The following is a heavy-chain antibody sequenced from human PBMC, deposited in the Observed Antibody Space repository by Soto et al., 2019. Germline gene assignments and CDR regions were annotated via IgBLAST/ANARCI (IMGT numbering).Heavy chain of an antibody. Sequence: GASVKVSCKASGYTFTGYYMHWVRQAPGQGLEWMGWINPNSGGTNYAQKFQGRVTMTRDTSINTAYMELSRLRSDDTAVYYCARVFGVVTAIDYWGQGTLVTVSS. CDR3: ARVFGVVTAIDY. CDR2: INPNSGGT. CDR1: GYTFTGYY. V-gene: IGHV1-2*02. J-gene: IGHJ4*02. D-gene: IGHD3-3*01.